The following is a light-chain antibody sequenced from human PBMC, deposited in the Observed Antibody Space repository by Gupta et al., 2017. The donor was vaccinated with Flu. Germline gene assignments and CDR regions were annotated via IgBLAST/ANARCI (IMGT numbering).Light chain of an antibody. V-gene: IGKV1-39*01. Sequence: DIQMTQSPSSLSASVGDRVTITCRASQTISSYLNWYQQKPGKAPKLLIYAASSLQSGVPSRCSGSGSGTDFTLTISSLQPEDIATYYCQQSYSTPTSFGQGTKLEIK. CDR2: AAS. CDR3: QQSYSTPTS. CDR1: QTISSY. J-gene: IGKJ2*03.